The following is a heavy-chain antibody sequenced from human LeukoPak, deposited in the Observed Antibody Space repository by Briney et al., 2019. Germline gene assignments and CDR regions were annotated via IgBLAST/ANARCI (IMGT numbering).Heavy chain of an antibody. CDR1: GGTFSSYA. CDR2: IIPIFGTA. J-gene: IGHJ4*02. D-gene: IGHD6-13*01. Sequence: SVKVSCKASGGTFSSYAISWVRQAPGQGLEWMGRIIPIFGTANYAQKFQGRVTITTDESTSAAYMELSSLRSEDTAVYYCAIHSSSWDYYFDYWGQGTLVTVSS. CDR3: AIHSSSWDYYFDY. V-gene: IGHV1-69*05.